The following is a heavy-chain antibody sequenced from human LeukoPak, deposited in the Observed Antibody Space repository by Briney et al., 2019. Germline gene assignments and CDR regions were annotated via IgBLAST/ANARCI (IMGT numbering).Heavy chain of an antibody. J-gene: IGHJ4*02. CDR3: ARGTSSSTYYFDY. V-gene: IGHV3-21*01. D-gene: IGHD6-6*01. Sequence: GGSLRLSCAASGFTFSSYSMNWVRQAPGKGLEWVSSISSSSSYIYYADSVKGRFTISRDYAKNSLYLQMNSLRAEDTAVYYCARGTSSSTYYFDYWGQGTLVTVSS. CDR1: GFTFSSYS. CDR2: ISSSSSYI.